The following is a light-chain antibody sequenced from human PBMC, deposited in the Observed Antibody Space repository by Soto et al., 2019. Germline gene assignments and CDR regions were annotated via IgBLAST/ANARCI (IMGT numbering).Light chain of an antibody. Sequence: EIGMTQSPATLSVSPGDRATLSCRASQSVNPNLAWYQQKPGQAPRLLIYGASTRATGIPASFSGSGSGTEFTLTISSLQSEDFAVYYCQQYNNWPRTFGQGTKVEIK. J-gene: IGKJ1*01. CDR1: QSVNPN. CDR3: QQYNNWPRT. CDR2: GAS. V-gene: IGKV3-15*01.